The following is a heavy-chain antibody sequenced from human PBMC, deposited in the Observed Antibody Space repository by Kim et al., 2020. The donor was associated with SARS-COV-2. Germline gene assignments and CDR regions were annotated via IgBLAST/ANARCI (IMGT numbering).Heavy chain of an antibody. CDR1: GYTFTSYA. Sequence: ASVKVSCKASGYTFTSYAMNCVRQAPGQGLELIGWINTNTGNPTYAQGFTGRFDFSLDTSVSTAYLQISSLKAEDTAVYYCARDYYGSGRYRPRLNWFDPWDQGTLVTVSS. V-gene: IGHV7-4-1*02. CDR3: ARDYYGSGRYRPRLNWFDP. CDR2: INTNTGNP. D-gene: IGHD3-10*01. J-gene: IGHJ5*02.